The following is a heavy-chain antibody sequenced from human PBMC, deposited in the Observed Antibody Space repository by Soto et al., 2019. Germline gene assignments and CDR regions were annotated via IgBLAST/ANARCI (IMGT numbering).Heavy chain of an antibody. CDR1: AFTFSRFA. V-gene: IGHV3-23*01. CDR2: ISGSGDKT. J-gene: IGHJ5*02. CDR3: AKGLSGSGADQWFDP. D-gene: IGHD3-10*01. Sequence: EVQLLESGGGLVQPGGSLRLSCVASAFTFSRFAMSWVRQTPGKGLEWVSAISGSGDKTFYADSVKGRFTISRDNSKNTLYLQMNSLRVEDTAVYYCAKGLSGSGADQWFDPWGQGTLVTVSS.